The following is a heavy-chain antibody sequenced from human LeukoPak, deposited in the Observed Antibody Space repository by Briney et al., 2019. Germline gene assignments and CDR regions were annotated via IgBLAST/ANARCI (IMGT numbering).Heavy chain of an antibody. CDR3: ARSEWELPPDARFDY. CDR2: IRYDGSNK. CDR1: GFTFSSYG. Sequence: PGGSLRLSCAASGFTFSSYGMHWVRQAPGKGLEWVAFIRYDGSNKYYADSVKGRFTISRDNSKNTLYLQMNSLRAEDTAVYYCARSEWELPPDARFDYWGQGTLVTVSS. D-gene: IGHD1-26*01. V-gene: IGHV3-30*02. J-gene: IGHJ4*02.